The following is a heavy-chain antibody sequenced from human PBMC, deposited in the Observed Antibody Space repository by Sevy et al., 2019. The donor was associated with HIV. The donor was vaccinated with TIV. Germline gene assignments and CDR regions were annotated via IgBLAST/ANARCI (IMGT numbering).Heavy chain of an antibody. CDR3: ARDDVTMIVVDRLRDADYYGMDV. CDR1: GFTFSSYS. V-gene: IGHV3-21*01. J-gene: IGHJ6*02. Sequence: GGSLRLSCAASGFTFSSYSMNWVRQAPRKGLEWVSSISSSSSYIYYADSVKGRFTISRDNAKNSLYLQMNSLRAEDTAVYYCARDDVTMIVVDRLRDADYYGMDVWGQGTTVTVSS. D-gene: IGHD3-22*01. CDR2: ISSSSSYI.